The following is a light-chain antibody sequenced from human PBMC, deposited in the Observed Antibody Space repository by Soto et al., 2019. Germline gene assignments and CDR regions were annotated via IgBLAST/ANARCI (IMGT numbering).Light chain of an antibody. Sequence: QSALTQPASVSGSPGQSITISCTGTSSDVGAYNYVSWYQQHPGKAPKLLIFEVTSRPSWVSNRFSGSKSANTASLTISGLQADDEADYYCSSYAGSNNVVFGGGTKLTVL. J-gene: IGLJ2*01. CDR3: SSYAGSNNVV. CDR2: EVT. CDR1: SSDVGAYNY. V-gene: IGLV2-14*01.